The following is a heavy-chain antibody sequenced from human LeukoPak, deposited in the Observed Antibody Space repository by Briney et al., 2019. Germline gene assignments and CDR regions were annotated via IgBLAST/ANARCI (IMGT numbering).Heavy chain of an antibody. CDR3: ARQHEVAARPAPFDP. D-gene: IGHD6-6*01. Sequence: SETLSLTCTVHGGSFSGHSWTWIRQPPGKGLEWIGEIDHSGSTNYNPSLKSRVTISLEMSTDQFSLRLNSVTAVDTAVYYCARQHEVAARPAPFDPWGQGTLVTVSS. V-gene: IGHV4-34*01. J-gene: IGHJ5*02. CDR2: IDHSGST. CDR1: GGSFSGHS.